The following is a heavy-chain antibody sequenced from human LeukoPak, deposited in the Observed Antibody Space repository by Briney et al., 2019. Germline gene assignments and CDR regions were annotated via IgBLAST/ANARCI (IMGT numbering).Heavy chain of an antibody. V-gene: IGHV1-8*01. D-gene: IGHD3-10*01. CDR1: GYTFTSYD. CDR2: MNPNSGNT. CDR3: ARVMKLLWFGNHYYYMDV. Sequence: ASVTVSCKASGYTFTSYDINWVRQAPGQGLEWMGWMNPNSGNTGYAQKFQGRVTMTRNTSISTAYMELSSLRSEDTAVYYCARVMKLLWFGNHYYYMDVWGKGTTVTVSS. J-gene: IGHJ6*03.